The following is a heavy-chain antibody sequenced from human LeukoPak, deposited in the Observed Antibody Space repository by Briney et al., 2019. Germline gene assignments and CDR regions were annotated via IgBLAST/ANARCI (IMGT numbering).Heavy chain of an antibody. CDR1: GFTFSSYA. CDR3: AKTKAVVAATTVDY. D-gene: IGHD2-15*01. V-gene: IGHV3-30-3*02. J-gene: IGHJ4*02. CDR2: ISYDGSKK. Sequence: PGRSLRLSCAASGFTFSSYAMHWVRQAPGKGLEWVAVISYDGSKKYYADAVKGRFTISRDNSKNTLYLQMNSLRAEDTAVYYCAKTKAVVAATTVDYWGQGTLVTVSS.